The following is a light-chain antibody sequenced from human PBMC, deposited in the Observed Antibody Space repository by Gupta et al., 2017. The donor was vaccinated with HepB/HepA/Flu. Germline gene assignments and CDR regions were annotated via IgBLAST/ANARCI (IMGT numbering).Light chain of an antibody. Sequence: DIQMTQSPSSVHASVAARVSITCRARQGISNWLAWYQQKPGKAPKLLIYATSNLQSGVPSRFSGSGSGTDFTLIISSLQPEDFATYYCQQAHTFPWTFGQGTKVEIK. CDR2: ATS. J-gene: IGKJ1*01. CDR1: QGISNW. V-gene: IGKV1-12*01. CDR3: QQAHTFPWT.